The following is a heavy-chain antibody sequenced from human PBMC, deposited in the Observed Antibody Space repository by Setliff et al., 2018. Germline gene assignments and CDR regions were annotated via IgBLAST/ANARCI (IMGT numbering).Heavy chain of an antibody. D-gene: IGHD6-19*01. CDR1: GGSISSSSYY. J-gene: IGHJ6*02. Sequence: SETLSLTCTVSGGSISSSSYYWGWIRQPPGKGLEWIGSTYYSGGTYYNPSLKSRVTISVDTSKNQFSLKLSSVTAADTAVYYCARVNQYSSVWYNYYYGMDVWGQGTTVTVSS. CDR3: ARVNQYSSVWYNYYYGMDV. V-gene: IGHV4-39*07. CDR2: TYYSGGT.